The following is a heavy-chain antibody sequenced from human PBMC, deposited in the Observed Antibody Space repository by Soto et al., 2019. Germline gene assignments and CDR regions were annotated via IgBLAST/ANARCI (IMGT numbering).Heavy chain of an antibody. J-gene: IGHJ5*02. D-gene: IGHD4-17*01. V-gene: IGHV1-2*02. Sequence: ASVKVSCKASGYTFTGYYTHWVRQAPGQGLEWMGWINPNSGGTNYAQKFQGRVTMTRDTSISTAYMKLSRLRSDDTAVYYCARVIPYGDHVRRWFDLWGQGTLVTVSS. CDR2: INPNSGGT. CDR1: GYTFTGYY. CDR3: ARVIPYGDHVRRWFDL.